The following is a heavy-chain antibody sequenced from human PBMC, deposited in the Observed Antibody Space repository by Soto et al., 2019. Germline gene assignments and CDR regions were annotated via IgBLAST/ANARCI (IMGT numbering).Heavy chain of an antibody. CDR2: IYHSGTT. J-gene: IGHJ6*02. Sequence: SETLSLTCTVSGASISSGGYYSWIRQHPGKDLEWIGYIYHSGTTYYNPSLKSRVSISIDTSNNQFSLRLSSVTAADTAVYYCARDWRHKWDAGGYYYYAMDVWGQGTTVTVSS. D-gene: IGHD2-15*01. V-gene: IGHV4-31*03. CDR1: GASISSGGYY. CDR3: ARDWRHKWDAGGYYYYAMDV.